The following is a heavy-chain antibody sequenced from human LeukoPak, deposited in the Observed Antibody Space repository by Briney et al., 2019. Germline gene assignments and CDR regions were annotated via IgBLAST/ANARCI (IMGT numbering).Heavy chain of an antibody. CDR1: GYTFTSDG. D-gene: IGHD2-8*01. J-gene: IGHJ4*02. CDR2: ISGYNGNT. Sequence: ASVKVSCKASGYTFTSDGISWVRQAPGQGLEWMAWISGYNGNTNYAQKFQGRVTTTKDTSTSTAYMELGSLTSEDTAVYYCTRDVRGVFDYWGQGTLDTVSS. V-gene: IGHV1-18*01. CDR3: TRDVRGVFDY.